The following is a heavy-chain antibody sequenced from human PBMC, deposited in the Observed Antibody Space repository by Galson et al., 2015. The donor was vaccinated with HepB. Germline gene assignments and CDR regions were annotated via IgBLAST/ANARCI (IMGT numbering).Heavy chain of an antibody. J-gene: IGHJ6*02. CDR2: IIPMLGTT. Sequence: SVKVSCKASGGTFSSHEISWVRQAPGQGPEWMGIIIPMLGTTNYAQIFPGRVTIAADKTTSTAYMELSSLTTDDTAVYYSARNPRSVTMGQGPVHFGLDVWGQGTTVTVSS. CDR3: ARNPRSVTMGQGPVHFGLDV. V-gene: IGHV1-69*04. D-gene: IGHD4-23*01. CDR1: GGTFSSHE.